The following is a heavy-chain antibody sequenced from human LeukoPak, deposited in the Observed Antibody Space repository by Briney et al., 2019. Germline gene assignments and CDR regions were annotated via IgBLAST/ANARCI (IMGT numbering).Heavy chain of an antibody. Sequence: PSETLSLTCTVSGGSISSYYWSWIRQSPGEGLEWIGYIHYRGSTNYNPSLKNRVTISVDTSKNQFSLKLSSLTAADTAVYYCARSVLGYSYGLHIDYWGQGTLVTVSS. V-gene: IGHV4-59*01. CDR3: ARSVLGYSYGLHIDY. CDR1: GGSISSYY. CDR2: IHYRGST. J-gene: IGHJ4*02. D-gene: IGHD5-18*01.